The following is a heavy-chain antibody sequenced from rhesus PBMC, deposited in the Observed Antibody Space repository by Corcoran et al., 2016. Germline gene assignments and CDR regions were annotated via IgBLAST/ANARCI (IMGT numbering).Heavy chain of an antibody. D-gene: IGHD5-24*01. Sequence: EVQLVQSGAEVKKPGASVKISCKASGYTFTDYYLHWVRQAPVKGLDWMGRVDPEDGEAIHAQKFQYRVTITADTSTDTAYMELSSLRSEDTAVYYCATEWADTAGTVLYYWGQGVLVTVFS. CDR1: GYTFTDYY. J-gene: IGHJ4*01. CDR3: ATEWADTAGTVLYY. CDR2: VDPEDGEA. V-gene: IGHV1-111*02.